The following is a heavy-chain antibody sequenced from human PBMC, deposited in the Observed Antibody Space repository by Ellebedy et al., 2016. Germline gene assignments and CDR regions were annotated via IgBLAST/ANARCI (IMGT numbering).Heavy chain of an antibody. V-gene: IGHV4-39*07. CDR3: ARDSLKQQLVRRRDWFDP. CDR2: IYYSGST. D-gene: IGHD6-13*01. J-gene: IGHJ5*02. CDR1: GGSISSSTYY. Sequence: GSLRLXCSVSGGSISSSTYYWGWIRQPPGKGLEWIGSIYYSGSTYYNPSLKSRVTISVDTSKNQFSLKLSSVTAADTAVYYCARDSLKQQLVRRRDWFDPWGQGTLVTVSS.